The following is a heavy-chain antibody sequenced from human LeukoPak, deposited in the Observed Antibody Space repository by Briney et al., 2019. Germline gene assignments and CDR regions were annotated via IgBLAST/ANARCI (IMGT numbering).Heavy chain of an antibody. J-gene: IGHJ4*02. D-gene: IGHD6-13*01. CDR2: ISPYDGDT. CDR1: GYTFTTNG. CDR3: ASSRGIAAAGIFDY. V-gene: IGHV1-18*04. Sequence: GASVRVSCKASGYTFTTNGVSWVRQAPGQGLEWLAWISPYDGDTNYTPDLQGRVTLSTDTSTSTAYMELSSLRSEDTAVYYCASSRGIAAAGIFDYWGQGTLVTVSS.